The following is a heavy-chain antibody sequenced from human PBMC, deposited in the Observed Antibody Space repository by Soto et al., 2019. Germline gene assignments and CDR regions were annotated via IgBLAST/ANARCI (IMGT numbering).Heavy chain of an antibody. Sequence: SVTLSLTCTVSGGSISSGDYYWSWIRQPPGKGLEWIGYIYYSGSTYYNPSLKSRVTISVDTSKNQFSLKLSSVTAADTAVYYCARDEGYYDSSGYSLDYWGQGTLVTVSS. CDR2: IYYSGST. V-gene: IGHV4-30-4*01. CDR3: ARDEGYYDSSGYSLDY. CDR1: GGSISSGDYY. J-gene: IGHJ4*02. D-gene: IGHD3-22*01.